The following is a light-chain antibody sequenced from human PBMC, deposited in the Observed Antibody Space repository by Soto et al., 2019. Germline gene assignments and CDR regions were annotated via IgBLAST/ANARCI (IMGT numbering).Light chain of an antibody. J-gene: IGKJ4*01. Sequence: DIQMTQSPSSLSASVGDRVTITCRASQSISSYLNWYQQKPGKAHKLLIYAASSLQSGVPSTFSGTRPVTDFTLTNSILQPEDFATYYYQQSYSTPLTFGGRTKVEIK. CDR1: QSISSY. CDR2: AAS. V-gene: IGKV1-39*01. CDR3: QQSYSTPLT.